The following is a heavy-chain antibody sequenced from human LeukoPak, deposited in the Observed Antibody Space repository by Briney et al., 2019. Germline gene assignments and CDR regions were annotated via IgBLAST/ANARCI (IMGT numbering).Heavy chain of an antibody. CDR1: GFTFSTYW. CDR2: INSDGSRT. CDR3: ARPETQYSSGLDGFDI. J-gene: IGHJ3*02. V-gene: IGHV3-74*01. Sequence: GGSLRLSCAASGFTFSTYWMNWVRQAPGKGLVWVSRINSDGSRTTYADSVKGRFTISRDNAKNTLYLQMNSLRTEDTAVYYCARPETQYSSGLDGFDIWGQGTMVTVSS. D-gene: IGHD6-19*01.